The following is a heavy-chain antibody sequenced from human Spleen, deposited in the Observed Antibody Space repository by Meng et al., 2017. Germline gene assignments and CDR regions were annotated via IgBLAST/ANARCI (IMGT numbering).Heavy chain of an antibody. V-gene: IGHV3-20*04. Sequence: GESLKISCEASGFTFDDYGMSWVRQAPGKGLEWVSGINWNGGSTGYADSVKGRFTISRDNAKNSLYLQMNSLRAEDTALYYCARERRITMIVVARGNGMDVWGQGTTVTVSS. CDR3: ARERRITMIVVARGNGMDV. CDR2: INWNGGST. J-gene: IGHJ6*02. CDR1: GFTFDDYG. D-gene: IGHD3-22*01.